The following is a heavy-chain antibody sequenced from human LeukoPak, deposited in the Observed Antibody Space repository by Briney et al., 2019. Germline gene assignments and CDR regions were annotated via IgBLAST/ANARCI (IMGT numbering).Heavy chain of an antibody. D-gene: IGHD4-17*01. Sequence: GGSLRLSCAASGFAFSSYSMNWVRQAPGKGLEWISYITSSSSTIYYADPVKGRFTVSRDNAKNSLYLQLSSLRAEDTAVYYCARQSGPHYGSLDYWGQGTLVTVSS. V-gene: IGHV3-48*01. CDR3: ARQSGPHYGSLDY. CDR1: GFAFSSYS. J-gene: IGHJ4*02. CDR2: ITSSSSTI.